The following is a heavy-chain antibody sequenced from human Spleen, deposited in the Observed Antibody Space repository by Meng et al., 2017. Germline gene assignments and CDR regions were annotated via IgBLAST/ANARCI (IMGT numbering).Heavy chain of an antibody. D-gene: IGHD2-2*01. Sequence: SVKVSCKALGGIFSNYVIGWVRQAPGQGLEWMGGINAVFGTTNYAQKFQDRVTITSDESTSTVYMELTRLTSEDTAVYFCARKAGNCISATCYSLDYWGQGTLVTVSS. V-gene: IGHV1-69*13. CDR2: INAVFGTT. CDR3: ARKAGNCISATCYSLDY. CDR1: GGIFSNYV. J-gene: IGHJ4*02.